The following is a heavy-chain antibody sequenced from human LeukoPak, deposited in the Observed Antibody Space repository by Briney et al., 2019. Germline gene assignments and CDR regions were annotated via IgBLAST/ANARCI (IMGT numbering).Heavy chain of an antibody. CDR2: ISGSGGST. J-gene: IGHJ4*02. CDR1: GFTFSGYA. D-gene: IGHD3-22*01. Sequence: PGGSLRLSCAASGFTFSGYAMSWVRQAPGKGLEWVSAISGSGGSTYYADSVKGRFTISRDNSKNTLYLQMNSLRAEDTAVYYCAKHLDSSASLSYYFDYWGQGTLVTVSS. CDR3: AKHLDSSASLSYYFDY. V-gene: IGHV3-23*01.